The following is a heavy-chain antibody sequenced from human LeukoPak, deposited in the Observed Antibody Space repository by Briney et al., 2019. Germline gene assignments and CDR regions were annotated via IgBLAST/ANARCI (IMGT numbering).Heavy chain of an antibody. V-gene: IGHV3-23*01. CDR2: ISGSGVST. Sequence: PGGSLRLSCAASGFTFSNYGMHWVRQAPGKGLEWVSSISGSGVSTYYADSVKGRFTISRDNSKNTLYLQMNSLRAEDTAVYYCAKLRGDGYNSFDYWGQGTLVTVSS. CDR1: GFTFSNYG. D-gene: IGHD5-24*01. J-gene: IGHJ4*02. CDR3: AKLRGDGYNSFDY.